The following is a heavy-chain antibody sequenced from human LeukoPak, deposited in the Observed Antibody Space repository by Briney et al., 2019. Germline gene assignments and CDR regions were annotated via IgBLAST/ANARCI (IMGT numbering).Heavy chain of an antibody. J-gene: IGHJ4*02. D-gene: IGHD6-25*01. CDR3: AKGSAASRPYYFDY. Sequence: GGSLRLSCAASGFTYSRYAMSWVRQAPGKGLEWVSAISDSGGSTYYADSVKGRFTISRDNSKNMLYLQMNSLRVEDTAVYYCAKGSAASRPYYFDYWGQGTLVTVSS. V-gene: IGHV3-23*01. CDR1: GFTYSRYA. CDR2: ISDSGGST.